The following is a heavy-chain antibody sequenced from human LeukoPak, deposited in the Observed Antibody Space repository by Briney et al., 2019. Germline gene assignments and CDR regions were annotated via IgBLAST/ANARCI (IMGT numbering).Heavy chain of an antibody. CDR1: GYSFTSYW. CDR2: IYPGDSDT. J-gene: IGHJ6*03. D-gene: IGHD1-7*01. Sequence: GESLKISCTGSGYSFTSYWIGWVRQMRGKGLEWMGIIYPGDSDTRYSPSFQGQVTISADKSISTAYLQWSSLKASDTAMYYCARIKTGTTAYYYYYMDVWGKGTTVTVSS. CDR3: ARIKTGTTAYYYYYMDV. V-gene: IGHV5-51*01.